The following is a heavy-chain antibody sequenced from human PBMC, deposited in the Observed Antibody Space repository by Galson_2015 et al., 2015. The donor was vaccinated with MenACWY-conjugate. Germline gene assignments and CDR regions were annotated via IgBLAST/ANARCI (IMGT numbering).Heavy chain of an antibody. J-gene: IGHJ5*02. CDR2: IYYSGST. CDR3: ARDSPLNYDILTGYWGGWFDP. D-gene: IGHD3-9*01. CDR1: GGSISSYY. Sequence: ETLSLTCTVSGGSISSYYWSWIRQPPGKGLEWIGYIYYSGSTNYNPSLKSRVTISVDTSKNQFSLKLSSVTAADTAVYYCARDSPLNYDILTGYWGGWFDPWGQGTLVTVSS. V-gene: IGHV4-59*01.